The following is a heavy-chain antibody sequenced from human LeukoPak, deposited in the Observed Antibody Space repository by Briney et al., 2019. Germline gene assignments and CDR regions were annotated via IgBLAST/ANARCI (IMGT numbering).Heavy chain of an antibody. V-gene: IGHV4-34*01. J-gene: IGHJ6*03. Sequence: PSETLSLTCAVYGGSLSGYYWSWIRQPPGKGLEWIGEINHSGSTNYNPSLKSRVTISVDTSKNQFSLKMSSVTAADTAVYYCATESRVAEVATISSYMDVWGKGATVTVSS. CDR2: INHSGST. D-gene: IGHD5-12*01. CDR3: ATESRVAEVATISSYMDV. CDR1: GGSLSGYY.